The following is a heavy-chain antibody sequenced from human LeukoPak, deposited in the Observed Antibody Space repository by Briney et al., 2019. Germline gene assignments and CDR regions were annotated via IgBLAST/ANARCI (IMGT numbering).Heavy chain of an antibody. J-gene: IGHJ5*02. Sequence: PGGSLRLSCAASGFTFSSYAMHWVRQAPGKGLEWVAVISYDGSNKYYADSVKGRFTISRDNSKNTLYLQMNSLRAEDTAVYYCAKDSTVNWFDPWGQGTLVTVSS. D-gene: IGHD4-11*01. CDR2: ISYDGSNK. V-gene: IGHV3-30-3*01. CDR3: AKDSTVNWFDP. CDR1: GFTFSSYA.